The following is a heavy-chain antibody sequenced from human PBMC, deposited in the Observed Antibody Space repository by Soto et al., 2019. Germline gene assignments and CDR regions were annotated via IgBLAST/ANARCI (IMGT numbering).Heavy chain of an antibody. V-gene: IGHV3-23*01. J-gene: IGHJ3*02. CDR3: AKGRQARTYYYDSSGSAFDI. Sequence: GGSLRLSCAASGFTFSSYAMSWVRQAPGKGLEWVSAISGSGGSTYYADSVKGRFTISRDNSKNTLYLQMNSLRAEDTAVYYCAKGRQARTYYYDSSGSAFDIWGQGTMVTVSS. D-gene: IGHD3-22*01. CDR2: ISGSGGST. CDR1: GFTFSSYA.